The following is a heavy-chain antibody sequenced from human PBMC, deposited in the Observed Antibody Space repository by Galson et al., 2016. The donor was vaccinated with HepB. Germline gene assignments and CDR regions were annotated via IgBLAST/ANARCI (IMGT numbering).Heavy chain of an antibody. J-gene: IGHJ6*02. V-gene: IGHV3-33*08. Sequence: SLRLSCATSGFTFNNYGINWVRQAPGKGLEWVAVISYDGNTRHYADAVKGRFTISRDSSTNTVYLQMNSLRADDTAVYFCARDRGLLHYSYGMDVWGQGTTVTVSS. CDR1: GFTFNNYG. CDR2: ISYDGNTR. D-gene: IGHD4-17*01. CDR3: ARDRGLLHYSYGMDV.